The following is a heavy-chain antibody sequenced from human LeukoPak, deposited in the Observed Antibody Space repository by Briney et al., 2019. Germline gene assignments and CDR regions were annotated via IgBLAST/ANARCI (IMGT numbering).Heavy chain of an antibody. CDR3: ARYYYDSSGYYIDY. D-gene: IGHD3-22*01. V-gene: IGHV1-2*02. J-gene: IGHJ4*02. Sequence: ASVKVSCKASGYTFTDYYIHWVRQAPGQGLEYMGWISPNSGGTNYAQMFQGRVTMTSDTSINTAFMELRSLRSDDTAVYYCARYYYDSSGYYIDYWGQGTLVTVSS. CDR1: GYTFTDYY. CDR2: ISPNSGGT.